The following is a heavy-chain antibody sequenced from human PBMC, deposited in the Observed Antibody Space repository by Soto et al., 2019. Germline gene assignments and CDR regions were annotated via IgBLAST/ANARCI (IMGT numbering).Heavy chain of an antibody. Sequence: PSETLSLTCAVSGGSISSSNWWSWVRQPPGKGLEWIGEIYHSGSTNYNPSLKSRVTISVDKSKNQFSLKLSSVTAADTAVYYCAREVAATNTDWFDPRGQGTSVTVSS. V-gene: IGHV4-4*02. CDR2: IYHSGST. D-gene: IGHD2-15*01. J-gene: IGHJ5*02. CDR3: AREVAATNTDWFDP. CDR1: GGSISSSNW.